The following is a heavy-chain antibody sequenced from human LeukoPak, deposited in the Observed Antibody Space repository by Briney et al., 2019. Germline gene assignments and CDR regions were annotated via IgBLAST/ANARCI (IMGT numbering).Heavy chain of an antibody. CDR1: GGSISSGGYY. Sequence: PSQTLSLICTVSGGSISSGGYYWSWIRQHPGKGLEWIGYIYYSGSAYYNPSLKSRVTISVDTSKNQFSLKLSSVTAADTAVYYCARARSEYSSSSYFDYWGQGTLVTVSS. CDR2: IYYSGSA. V-gene: IGHV4-31*03. D-gene: IGHD6-6*01. J-gene: IGHJ4*02. CDR3: ARARSEYSSSSYFDY.